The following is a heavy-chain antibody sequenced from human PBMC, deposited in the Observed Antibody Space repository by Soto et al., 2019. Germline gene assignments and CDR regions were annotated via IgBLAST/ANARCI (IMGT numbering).Heavy chain of an antibody. CDR3: AIGPRMWLEGGGY. J-gene: IGHJ4*02. Sequence: QVQLEQWGAGLLKPSETLSLTCAVYGGSFSGYYWSWIRQPPGKGLEWLGEINHSGITDYNPSLNSRITLAIDASKKQFSLQLNSVTAADTAVYYCAIGPRMWLEGGGYWGQGTQVTVSS. CDR2: INHSGIT. D-gene: IGHD6-19*01. V-gene: IGHV4-34*01. CDR1: GGSFSGYY.